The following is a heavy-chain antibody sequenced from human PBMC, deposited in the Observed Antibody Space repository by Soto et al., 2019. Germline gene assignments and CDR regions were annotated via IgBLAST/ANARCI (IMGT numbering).Heavy chain of an antibody. CDR1: GGSFSGYY. V-gene: IGHV4-34*01. Sequence: SETLSLTCAVYGGSFSGYYWSWIRQPPGKGLEWIGEINHSGSTNYNPSLKSRVTISVDTSKNQFSLKLSSVTAADTAVYYCARVGSSSNPQIDYWGQGTLVTVS. CDR2: INHSGST. J-gene: IGHJ4*02. D-gene: IGHD4-4*01. CDR3: ARVGSSSNPQIDY.